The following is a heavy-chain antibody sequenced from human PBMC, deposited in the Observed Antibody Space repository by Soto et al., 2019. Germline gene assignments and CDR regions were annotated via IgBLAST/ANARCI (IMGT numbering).Heavy chain of an antibody. D-gene: IGHD3-16*01. Sequence: GASVKVSCKASGYMFTMYDINGVLQAAGQGLEWLGRMNPNNGKTDYAQKFQGRLTMTRDTSISTVYMELSSLTSEDTAVYYCAKDFGGLYNWFDPWGQGTLVTVSS. CDR3: AKDFGGLYNWFDP. J-gene: IGHJ5*02. V-gene: IGHV1-8*01. CDR1: GYMFTMYD. CDR2: MNPNNGKT.